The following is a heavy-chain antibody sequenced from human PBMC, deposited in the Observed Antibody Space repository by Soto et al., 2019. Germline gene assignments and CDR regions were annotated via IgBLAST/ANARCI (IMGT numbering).Heavy chain of an antibody. D-gene: IGHD2-2*01. CDR3: VRASMPKAHFDS. CDR1: GGSIRGYY. Sequence: QMQLQESGPGLVKPSETLSLTCTVSGGSIRGYYWSWIRQSAGMGLAWIGRMHTSGSTNYNPSLQSRVTFSVDMSKNQISLKLTSVTAADTALYYCVRASMPKAHFDSWGQGTLVTVSS. CDR2: MHTSGST. V-gene: IGHV4-4*07. J-gene: IGHJ4*02.